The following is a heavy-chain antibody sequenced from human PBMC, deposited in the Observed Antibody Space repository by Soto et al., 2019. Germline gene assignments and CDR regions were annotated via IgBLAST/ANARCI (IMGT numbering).Heavy chain of an antibody. D-gene: IGHD3-3*02. Sequence: WESLKISCKASGYSFSTYWIAWVRQMPGGGLEWMGIVYPGDSDTRYSPSFQGQVIISADKSITTAYLQWSSLKASDTAMYYCARTHTFSLGFYSYGLDVWGQGNTVTV. V-gene: IGHV5-51*01. J-gene: IGHJ6*02. CDR3: ARTHTFSLGFYSYGLDV. CDR2: VYPGDSDT. CDR1: GYSFSTYW.